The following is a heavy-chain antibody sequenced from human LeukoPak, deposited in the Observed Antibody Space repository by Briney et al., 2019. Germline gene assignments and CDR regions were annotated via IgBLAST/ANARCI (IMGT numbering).Heavy chain of an antibody. CDR2: IWYDGSNK. V-gene: IGHV3-33*01. CDR3: ARESNADCCDSSGYYGAFDI. J-gene: IGHJ3*02. CDR1: GFTFSTYG. Sequence: GRSLRLSCAASGFTFSTYGMHWVRQAPGKGLEWVAVIWYDGSNKYYADSVKGRFTISRDNSKNTLYVQMNSLRAEDTAVYYCARESNADCCDSSGYYGAFDIWGQGTMVTVSS. D-gene: IGHD3-22*01.